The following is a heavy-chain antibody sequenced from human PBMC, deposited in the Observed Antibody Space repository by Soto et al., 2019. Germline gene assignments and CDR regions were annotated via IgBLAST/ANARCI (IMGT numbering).Heavy chain of an antibody. J-gene: IGHJ5*02. V-gene: IGHV4-39*01. CDR1: GGSISSGGYY. CDR2: VYYNENT. CDR3: ARRERYYGSPGWFDP. Sequence: SETLSLTCTPSGGSISSGGYYWGWIRQPPGKGLEWIGTVYYNENTYYNPSLKSRVTITVDTAKNQFSLNLRSVTAADTAMYFCARRERYYGSPGWFDPWGPGTLVTVSS. D-gene: IGHD3-10*01.